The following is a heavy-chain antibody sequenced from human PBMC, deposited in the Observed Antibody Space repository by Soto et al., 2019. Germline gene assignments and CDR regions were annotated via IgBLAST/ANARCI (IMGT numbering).Heavy chain of an antibody. D-gene: IGHD6-13*01. J-gene: IGHJ5*02. Sequence: QVQLQQWGAGLLKPSETLSLTCAVYGGSFSGYYWSWIRQPPGKWLEWMGEINHSASTNYNQSLKSRVTISVDTSKNQFSLKLSSVTAADTAVYYCARGYSSSWYFARSWFDPWGQGTLVTVSS. CDR1: GGSFSGYY. CDR2: INHSAST. CDR3: ARGYSSSWYFARSWFDP. V-gene: IGHV4-34*01.